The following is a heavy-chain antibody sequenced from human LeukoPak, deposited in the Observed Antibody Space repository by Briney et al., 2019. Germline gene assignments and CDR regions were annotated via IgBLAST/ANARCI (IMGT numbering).Heavy chain of an antibody. CDR1: GFTFSTFW. J-gene: IGHJ4*02. V-gene: IGHV3-7*03. Sequence: GGSLRLSCEASGFTFSTFWMTWVRQVPGKGLEWVANIKQDGSERNYVDSVKGRFTISRDNAKNSLYLQMNSLRAEDTAVYYCARGASSSHWGQGTLVTVSS. CDR2: IKQDGSER. D-gene: IGHD6-13*01. CDR3: ARGASSSH.